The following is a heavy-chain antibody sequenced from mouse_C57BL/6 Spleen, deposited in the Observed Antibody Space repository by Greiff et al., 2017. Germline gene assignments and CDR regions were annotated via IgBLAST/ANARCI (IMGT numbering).Heavy chain of an antibody. CDR1: GYTFTSYW. CDR2: IDPSDSYT. J-gene: IGHJ2*01. D-gene: IGHD1-1*01. Sequence: VQLQQPGAELVMPGASVKLSCKASGYTFTSYWMHWVKQRPGQGLEWIGDIDPSDSYTNYNQKFKGKSTLTVDKSSSTAYMQLSSLTSEDSAVYYCARERIGSSPFDYWGQGTTLTVSS. V-gene: IGHV1-69*01. CDR3: ARERIGSSPFDY.